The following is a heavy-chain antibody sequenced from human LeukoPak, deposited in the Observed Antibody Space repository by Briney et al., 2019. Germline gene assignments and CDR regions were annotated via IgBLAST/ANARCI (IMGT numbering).Heavy chain of an antibody. J-gene: IGHJ6*02. D-gene: IGHD2-2*01. CDR1: GGSISSYY. CDR3: ARGDIVVVPAAPGYYGMDV. CDR2: IYYSGST. V-gene: IGHV4-59*01. Sequence: PSETLSLTCTVSGGSISSYYWSWIRQPPGKGLEWIGDIYYSGSTNYNPSLKSRVTISVDTSKNQFSLKLSSVTAADTAVYYCARGDIVVVPAAPGYYGMDVWGQGTTVTVSS.